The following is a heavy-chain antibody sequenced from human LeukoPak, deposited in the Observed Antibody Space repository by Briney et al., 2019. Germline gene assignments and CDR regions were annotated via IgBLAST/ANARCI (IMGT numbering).Heavy chain of an antibody. CDR1: GGSISSFY. V-gene: IGHV4-59*12. Sequence: PSETLSLTCTVSGGSISSFYWSWIRQPPGKGLEWIGDIYNSGSTNYNPSLKSRVTISVDTSKNQFSLKLSSVTAADTAVYYCARGAGSSWYYFDYWGQGTLVTVSS. CDR2: IYNSGST. D-gene: IGHD6-13*01. J-gene: IGHJ4*02. CDR3: ARGAGSSWYYFDY.